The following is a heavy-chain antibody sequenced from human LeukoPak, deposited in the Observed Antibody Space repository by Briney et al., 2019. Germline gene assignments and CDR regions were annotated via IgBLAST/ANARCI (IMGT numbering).Heavy chain of an antibody. V-gene: IGHV4-39*01. CDR1: GGSFSRSSYY. J-gene: IGHJ5*02. Sequence: SETLSLTCTVSGGSFSRSSYYWGWIRQPPGKGLEWIGGIDYSGSTYYNPSLKSRVTISVDTSKNQFSLKLSSVTAADTAVYYCARAIVGATRGFDPWGQGTLVTVPS. D-gene: IGHD1-26*01. CDR3: ARAIVGATRGFDP. CDR2: IDYSGST.